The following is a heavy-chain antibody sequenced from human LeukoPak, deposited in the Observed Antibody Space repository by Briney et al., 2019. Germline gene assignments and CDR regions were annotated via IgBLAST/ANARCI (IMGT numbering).Heavy chain of an antibody. Sequence: SGGSLRLSCAASGFTFSDNYMSWIRQAPGKGLEWVSLAGWAGGTTFYSDSVRGRFTISRDSGRKSVYLQMNSLTTDDTAFYFCAKELDTMFFDYWGQGALVTVSS. D-gene: IGHD3-10*02. V-gene: IGHV3-43*01. CDR2: AGWAGGTT. CDR3: AKELDTMFFDY. J-gene: IGHJ4*02. CDR1: GFTFSDNY.